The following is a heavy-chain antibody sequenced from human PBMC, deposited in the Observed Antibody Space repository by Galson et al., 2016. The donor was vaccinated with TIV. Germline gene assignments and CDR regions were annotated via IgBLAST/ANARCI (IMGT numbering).Heavy chain of an antibody. J-gene: IGHJ6*02. Sequence: SETLSLTCAVSGYSIKSDYFWGWIRQPPGKGLQWIGSIYESGTTYSNPSLKSRLTMSVDTSKNQFSLKLSSVTAADTAVYYCIRDGSTVTMHHYFGMDVWGQGTSVTVSS. V-gene: IGHV4-38-2*02. CDR2: IYESGTT. CDR1: GYSIKSDYF. CDR3: IRDGSTVTMHHYFGMDV. D-gene: IGHD4-17*01.